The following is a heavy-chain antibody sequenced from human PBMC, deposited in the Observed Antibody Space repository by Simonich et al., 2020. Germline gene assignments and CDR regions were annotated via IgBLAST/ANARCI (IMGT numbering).Heavy chain of an antibody. J-gene: IGHJ5*02. V-gene: IGHV3-23*01. D-gene: IGHD1-26*01. CDR2: MSGSGGST. CDR1: GFTFSSYA. CDR3: AKDSSLVGAADWFDP. Sequence: EVQLLESGGGLVQPGGSLRLSCAASGFTFSSYAKSWVRQATGKGLDGVSAMSGSGGSTYYADSGKGRFTISRDNSKNTLYLQMNSLRAEDTAVYYCAKDSSLVGAADWFDPWGQGTLVTVSS.